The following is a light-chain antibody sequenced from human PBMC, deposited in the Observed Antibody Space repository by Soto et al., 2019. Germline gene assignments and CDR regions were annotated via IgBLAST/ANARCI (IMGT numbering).Light chain of an antibody. Sequence: ELVWTQSPGPLSLSPGSRSALNGRASPSISTSSLAWYRQNPGQPPSLLIYGAFNRATGTPHRFSGGGSGTDFTLPITSLEPEVFAVYYCQYYGNSPLTFGQGPKWIS. CDR1: PSISTSS. V-gene: IGKV3-20*01. CDR2: GAF. CDR3: QYYGNSPLT. J-gene: IGKJ2*01.